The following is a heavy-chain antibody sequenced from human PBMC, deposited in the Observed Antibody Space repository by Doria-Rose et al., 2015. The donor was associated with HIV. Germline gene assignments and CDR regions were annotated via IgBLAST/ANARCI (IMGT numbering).Heavy chain of an antibody. J-gene: IGHJ4*02. CDR1: GVSLSSPGMG. Sequence: QVQLVQSGPALVKPTETLTLTCTASGVSLSSPGMGVSWIRQPPGKALEWLANIFSDDERSYKTSLKSRLTISRGTSKSQVVLTMTDMDPVDTATYYCARIKSSRWYHKYYYDFWGRGTLVIVSA. D-gene: IGHD6-13*01. CDR2: IFSDDER. CDR3: ARIKSSRWYHKYYYDF. V-gene: IGHV2-26*01.